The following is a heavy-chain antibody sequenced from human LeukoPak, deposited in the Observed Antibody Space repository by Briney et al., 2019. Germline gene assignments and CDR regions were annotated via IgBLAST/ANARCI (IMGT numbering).Heavy chain of an antibody. CDR1: GFTFSSYS. CDR3: ARGTSGGDFDWLLVVPEYKVSYFDY. J-gene: IGHJ4*02. V-gene: IGHV3-21*01. D-gene: IGHD3-9*01. Sequence: TGGSLRLSCAASGFTFSSYSMNWVRQAPGKGLEWVSSISSSSSYIYYADSVKGRFTISRDNAKNSVYLQMNRLRDEDTDVYYCARGTSGGDFDWLLVVPEYKVSYFDYWGQGTLVTVSS. CDR2: ISSSSSYI.